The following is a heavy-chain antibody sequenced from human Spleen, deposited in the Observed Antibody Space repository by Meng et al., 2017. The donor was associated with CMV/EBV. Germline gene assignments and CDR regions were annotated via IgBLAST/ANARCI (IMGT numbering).Heavy chain of an antibody. CDR1: GYTFTSYY. V-gene: IGHV1-46*01. J-gene: IGHJ6*02. D-gene: IGHD1-1*01. Sequence: ASVKVSCKASGYTFTSYYMHWVRQAPGQGLEWMGIINPSGGSTSYAQKFQGRVTMTRDTSTSTVYMELSSLRSADTAVYHCALGDWNDNYYFGMDLWGQGTTVTVSS. CDR3: ALGDWNDNYYFGMDL. CDR2: INPSGGST.